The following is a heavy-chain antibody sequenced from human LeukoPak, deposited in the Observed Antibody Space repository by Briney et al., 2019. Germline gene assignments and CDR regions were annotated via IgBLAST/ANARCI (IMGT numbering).Heavy chain of an antibody. CDR3: AKDSYSKGDY. J-gene: IGHJ4*02. CDR1: GFTFSSYS. CDR2: IKNDGTVK. D-gene: IGHD6-13*01. V-gene: IGHV3-7*01. Sequence: GGSLRLSCAASGFTFSSYSMTWVRQAPGKGLEWVANIKNDGTVKNYVDSVKGRFTISRDNAKNSLYLQMNSLRAEDTAVYYCAKDSYSKGDYWGQGVLVTVSS.